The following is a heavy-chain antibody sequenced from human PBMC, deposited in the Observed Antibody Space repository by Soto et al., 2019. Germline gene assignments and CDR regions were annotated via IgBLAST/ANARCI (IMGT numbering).Heavy chain of an antibody. J-gene: IGHJ4*02. D-gene: IGHD5-18*01. CDR3: ARRYGGNLEC. CDR2: IYYSGST. CDR1: GGSISSYY. Sequence: QVQLQESGPGLVKPSETLSVTCTVSGGSISSYYWSWIRQPPGKGLEWIGYIYYSGSTNYNPSLKSRVTISVDTSKNQFSLKLSSVTAADTAVYYCARRYGGNLECWGQGTLVTVSS. V-gene: IGHV4-59*08.